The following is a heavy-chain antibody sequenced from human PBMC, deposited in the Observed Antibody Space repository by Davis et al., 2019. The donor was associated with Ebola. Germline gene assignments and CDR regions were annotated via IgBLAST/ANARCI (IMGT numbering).Heavy chain of an antibody. CDR1: EYRFANYW. V-gene: IGHV5-51*01. J-gene: IGHJ6*02. CDR3: ARPSYYYYGMDV. Sequence: GESLKISCQASEYRFANYWIGWVRQKPGKGLEWMGMIYPSDSDTRYSPSFQGQVIISADKSISTAYLQWNSLQASDTAMYYCARPSYYYYGMDVWGQGTTVTVSS. CDR2: IYPSDSDT.